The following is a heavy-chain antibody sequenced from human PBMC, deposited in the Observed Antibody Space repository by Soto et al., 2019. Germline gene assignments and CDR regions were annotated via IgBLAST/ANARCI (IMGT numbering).Heavy chain of an antibody. CDR3: ARKGYGDYGGMDV. CDR1: GFTLSSYS. Sequence: EVQLVESGGGLVKPGGSLRLACAASGFTLSSYSMNWVRQAPGKGLEWVSSIGSSSNYIYYADSLKGRFTISRDNAKNSLYLQMNSLRAEYTAVYYCARKGYGDYGGMDVWGQGTTVTVSS. D-gene: IGHD4-17*01. J-gene: IGHJ6*02. CDR2: IGSSSNYI. V-gene: IGHV3-21*01.